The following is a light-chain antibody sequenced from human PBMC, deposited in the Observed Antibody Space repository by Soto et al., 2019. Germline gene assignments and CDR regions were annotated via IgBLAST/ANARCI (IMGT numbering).Light chain of an antibody. J-gene: IGKJ1*01. V-gene: IGKV1-39*01. Sequence: DIEMTQSPSSLSASVGDRVTITCRASQSISSYLYWYQQKPGNAPNLLIYAASTLQSGVPSRFSAYGSETDFTLTISNLQAEDFATYYCQQSYTTPRTFGQGTKVEVK. CDR2: AAS. CDR1: QSISSY. CDR3: QQSYTTPRT.